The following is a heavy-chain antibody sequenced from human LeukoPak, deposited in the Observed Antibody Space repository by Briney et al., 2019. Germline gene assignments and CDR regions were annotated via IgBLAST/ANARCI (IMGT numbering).Heavy chain of an antibody. CDR2: IKQDETEK. J-gene: IGHJ3*02. D-gene: IGHD2-2*01. CDR1: GFTFNSYA. Sequence: GGSLRLSCAASGFTFNSYAMSWVRQAPGKGLEWVANIKQDETEKYYVDSVKGRFTISRDNAKNSLYLQMNSLRAEDTAVYYCARGGGYCSTTSCYRLDIWSQGTMVTVSS. V-gene: IGHV3-7*01. CDR3: ARGGGYCSTTSCYRLDI.